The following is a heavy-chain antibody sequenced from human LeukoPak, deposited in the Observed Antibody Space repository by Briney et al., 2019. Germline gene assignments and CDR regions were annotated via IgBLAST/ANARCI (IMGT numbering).Heavy chain of an antibody. D-gene: IGHD2-21*01. CDR2: IYYIGST. CDR1: GGSISSYY. V-gene: IGHV4-59*01. Sequence: SETLSLTCTVSGGSISSYYWSWFRQPPGKGLQWLGYIYYIGSTNYNPSLKSRVTISLDTSKNQFSLNLSSVTAADTAVYYCARGVWPSDYWGQGTLVTVSS. J-gene: IGHJ4*02. CDR3: ARGVWPSDY.